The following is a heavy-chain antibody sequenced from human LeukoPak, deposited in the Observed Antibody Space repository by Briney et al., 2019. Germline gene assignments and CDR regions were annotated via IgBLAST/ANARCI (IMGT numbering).Heavy chain of an antibody. J-gene: IGHJ4*02. CDR1: GGSFSGYD. V-gene: IGHV4-34*01. CDR3: ARGPSTIFGLYYFDY. Sequence: SETLSLTCGVYGGSFSGYDWSWVRQPPGKGLEWIGEINDGGDTNYNPSLKSRVTMSVDTSKNHFSLEVRSMTAADTAVYYCARGPSTIFGLYYFDYWGQGTLVTVSS. D-gene: IGHD3-3*01. CDR2: INDGGDT.